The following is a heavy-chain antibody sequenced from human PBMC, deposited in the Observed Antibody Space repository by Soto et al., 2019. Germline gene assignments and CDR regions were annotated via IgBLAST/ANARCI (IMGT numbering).Heavy chain of an antibody. CDR3: AKDRPRRRSGYFLDY. Sequence: EVQLLESGETLVQPGGSLTLSCAASGFTFSPYAMAWVRQAPGKGLEWVSGASASGLNTDYADPVKGRFYISRDNSKNTVSLAINGLRAEDTALYYCAKDRPRRRSGYFLDYWGRGTQVTVSS. J-gene: IGHJ4*02. D-gene: IGHD1-1*01. CDR2: ASASGLNT. V-gene: IGHV3-23*01. CDR1: GFTFSPYA.